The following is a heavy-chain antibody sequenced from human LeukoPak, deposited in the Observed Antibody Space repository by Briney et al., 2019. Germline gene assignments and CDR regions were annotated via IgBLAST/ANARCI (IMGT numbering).Heavy chain of an antibody. D-gene: IGHD2-15*01. J-gene: IGHJ4*02. V-gene: IGHV3-21*01. CDR1: GFTFSSYS. Sequence: GGSLRLSCAASGFTFSSYSMNWVRQAPGKGLEWVSSISSSSSYIYYADSVKGRFTISRDNAKNSLYLQMNSLRAEDTAVYYCARGHCSGGICYAEPFDYWGQGTLITVSS. CDR2: ISSSSSYI. CDR3: ARGHCSGGICYAEPFDY.